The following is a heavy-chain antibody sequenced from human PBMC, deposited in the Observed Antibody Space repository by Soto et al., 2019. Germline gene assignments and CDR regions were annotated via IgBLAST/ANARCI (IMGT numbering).Heavy chain of an antibody. V-gene: IGHV1-18*01. CDR2: ISAYNGNT. CDR3: ATIRYDSSGYYSGALGY. Sequence: ASVKVSCKASGYTFTSYGISWVRQAPGQGLEWMGWISAYNGNTIYAQKFQGRVTMTEDTSTDTAYMELSSLRSEDTAVYYCATIRYDSSGYYSGALGYWGQGTLVTVSS. D-gene: IGHD3-22*01. J-gene: IGHJ4*02. CDR1: GYTFTSYG.